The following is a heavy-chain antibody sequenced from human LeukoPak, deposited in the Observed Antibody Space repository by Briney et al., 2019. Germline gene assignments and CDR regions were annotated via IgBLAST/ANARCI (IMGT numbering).Heavy chain of an antibody. CDR1: GFTFSNAW. D-gene: IGHD3-3*01. Sequence: GGSLRLSCTASGFTFSNAWMSWVRQAPGKGLEWVGRIKSKNDGGTTDYAAPVKGRVTISRDDSKNTLYLQMKSLKTEDTALYYCTTFPSGFDIWGQGTMVTVSS. V-gene: IGHV3-15*05. CDR3: TTFPSGFDI. J-gene: IGHJ3*02. CDR2: IKSKNDGGTT.